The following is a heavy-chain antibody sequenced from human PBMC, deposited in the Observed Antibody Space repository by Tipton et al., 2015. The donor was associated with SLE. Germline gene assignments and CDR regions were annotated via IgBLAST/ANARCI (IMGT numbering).Heavy chain of an antibody. CDR2: IKQDGSEK. CDR3: ANLRGYSSGWDAFDI. D-gene: IGHD6-19*01. J-gene: IGHJ3*02. V-gene: IGHV3-7*02. Sequence: SLRLSCAASGFTFSSYWMSWVRQAPGKGLEWVANIKQDGSEKYYVDSVKGRFTISRDNSKNTLYLQMNSLRAEDTAVYYCANLRGYSSGWDAFDIWGQGTMATVSS. CDR1: GFTFSSYW.